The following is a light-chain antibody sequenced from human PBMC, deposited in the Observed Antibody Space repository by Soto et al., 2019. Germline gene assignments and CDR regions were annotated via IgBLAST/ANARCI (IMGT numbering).Light chain of an antibody. V-gene: IGKV3-20*01. Sequence: EIVLTQSPGTLSLSPGERATLSCRASQSVSSSYLAWYQQKPGQAPRLLIYGASSRATGIPDRFSGSGSGKEFPLTISKLEPEDFAVLFCPQLGSSPIFTFGPGNKVDIK. CDR3: PQLGSSPIFT. CDR2: GAS. J-gene: IGKJ3*01. CDR1: QSVSSSY.